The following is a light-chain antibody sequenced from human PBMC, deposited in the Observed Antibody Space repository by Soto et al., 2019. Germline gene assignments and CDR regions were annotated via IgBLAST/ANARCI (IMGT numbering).Light chain of an antibody. CDR3: QQYDKYPAT. J-gene: IGKJ2*01. CDR2: QAS. CDR1: QSIGSW. Sequence: DIQMNQSPSTLSASVGDRVTITCRASQSIGSWLAWYQQKPGRAPNLLIYQASRLESGVPSRFSGSESGTEFTLTISSLQPDDFATYYCQQYDKYPATFGQGIKVDIK. V-gene: IGKV1-5*01.